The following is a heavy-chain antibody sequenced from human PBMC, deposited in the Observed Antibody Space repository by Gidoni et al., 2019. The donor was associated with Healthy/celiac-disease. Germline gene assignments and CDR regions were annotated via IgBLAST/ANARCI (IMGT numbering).Heavy chain of an antibody. V-gene: IGHV3-74*01. D-gene: IGHD4-17*01. CDR3: ARGGATVTNRAIDY. Sequence: EVQLVESGGGLVQPGGSLRLSCAASGFTFSSDWMHWVRQAPGKGLVWVSRINSDGSSTSYADSVKGRFTISRDNAKNTLYLQMNSLRAEDTAVYYCARGGATVTNRAIDYWGQGTLVTVSS. J-gene: IGHJ4*02. CDR1: GFTFSSDW. CDR2: INSDGSST.